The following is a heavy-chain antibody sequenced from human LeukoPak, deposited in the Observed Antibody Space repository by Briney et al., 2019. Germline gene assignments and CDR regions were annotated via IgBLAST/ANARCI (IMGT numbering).Heavy chain of an antibody. CDR1: GLTFSDYS. Sequence: GESLRLSCAASGLTFSDYSMTWVRQAPGKGLFWVSGISAGGGSTYYADSVKGRFTISRDNSRNTLYLQMNSLRAEDTAVYYCAKDAAGPEYWGQGTLVTVSS. CDR2: ISAGGGST. J-gene: IGHJ4*02. V-gene: IGHV3-23*01. CDR3: AKDAAGPEY. D-gene: IGHD6-13*01.